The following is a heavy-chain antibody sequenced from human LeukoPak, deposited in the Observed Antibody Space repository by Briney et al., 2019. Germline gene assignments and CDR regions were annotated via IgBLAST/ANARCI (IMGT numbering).Heavy chain of an antibody. V-gene: IGHV3-21*01. CDR2: ISSSSSYI. CDR3: ARQPTGYCSGGSCYPDFDY. CDR1: GFTFSSYS. D-gene: IGHD2-15*01. Sequence: GGSLRLSCAASGFTFSSYSMNWVRQAPGKGLEWVSSISSSSSYIYYADSVKGRSTISRDNAKNSLYLQMNSLRAEDTAVYYCARQPTGYCSGGSCYPDFDYWGQGTLVTVSS. J-gene: IGHJ4*02.